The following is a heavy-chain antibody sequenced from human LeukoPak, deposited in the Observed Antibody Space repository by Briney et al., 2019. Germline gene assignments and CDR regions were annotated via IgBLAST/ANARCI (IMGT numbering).Heavy chain of an antibody. J-gene: IGHJ5*02. V-gene: IGHV3-33*01. Sequence: GRSLRLSCAASGFTFSSYGMHWVRQAPGKGLEWVAVIWYDGSNKYYADSVKGRFTISRDNSKNTLYLQMNSLRVEDTAVYFCARGGPVKSIYDPHWYDPWGQGTLVTVSS. D-gene: IGHD5/OR15-5a*01. CDR2: IWYDGSNK. CDR3: ARGGPVKSIYDPHWYDP. CDR1: GFTFSSYG.